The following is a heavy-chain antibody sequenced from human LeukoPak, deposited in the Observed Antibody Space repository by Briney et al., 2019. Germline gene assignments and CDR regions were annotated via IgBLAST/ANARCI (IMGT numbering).Heavy chain of an antibody. V-gene: IGHV1-8*01. CDR2: VNPNSGNT. J-gene: IGHJ4*02. D-gene: IGHD6-19*01. CDR1: GYTFTSYD. Sequence: GASVKVSCKASGYTFTSYDINWVRQATGQGLEWMGWVNPNSGNTGYAQKFQGRVTMTRNTSISTVYMELSSLRSEDTALYYCARVVGGSGWYADYWGQGSLVIVSS. CDR3: ARVVGGSGWYADY.